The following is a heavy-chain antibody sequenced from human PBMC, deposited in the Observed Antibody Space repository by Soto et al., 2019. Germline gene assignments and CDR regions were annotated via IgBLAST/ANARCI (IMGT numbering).Heavy chain of an antibody. Sequence: PGGSLRLSCAASGFTFSSYAMSWVRQAPGKGLEWVSAISGSGGITYYADSVKGRFTISRDNSKNTRYLQMNSLRAEDTAVYYCAKIDGARDWLRFAAMNYWGQGTLVTGSS. CDR3: AKIDGARDWLRFAAMNY. CDR2: ISGSGGIT. D-gene: IGHD5-12*01. V-gene: IGHV3-23*01. CDR1: GFTFSSYA. J-gene: IGHJ4*02.